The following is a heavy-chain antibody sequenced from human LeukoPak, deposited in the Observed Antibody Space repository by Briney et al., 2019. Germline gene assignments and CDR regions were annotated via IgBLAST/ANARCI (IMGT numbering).Heavy chain of an antibody. CDR1: GFTVSSSY. CDR2: IYSGGTT. CDR3: AKEAGSGYDFYYFDY. J-gene: IGHJ4*02. Sequence: GGSLTLSCVASGFTVSSSYMTWVRQAPGKGLEWVSFIYSGGTTYYADSVKGRFTISRDNSKNTLYLQMNSLRAEDTAVYYCAKEAGSGYDFYYFDYWGQGTLVTVSS. D-gene: IGHD5-12*01. V-gene: IGHV3-66*01.